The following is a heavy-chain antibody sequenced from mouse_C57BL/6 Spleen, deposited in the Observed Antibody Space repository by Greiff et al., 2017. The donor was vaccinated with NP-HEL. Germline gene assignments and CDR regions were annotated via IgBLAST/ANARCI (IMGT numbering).Heavy chain of an antibody. V-gene: IGHV1-4*01. J-gene: IGHJ3*01. CDR1: GYTFTSYT. CDR3: ARSTDDSWFAY. Sequence: QVQLQQSGAELARPGASVKMSCKASGYTFTSYTMHWVKQRPGQGLEWIGYINPSSGYTKYNQKFKDKATLTADKSSSTAYMQLSSLTSEDSAVYYCARSTDDSWFAYWGQGTLVTVSA. D-gene: IGHD2-4*01. CDR2: INPSSGYT.